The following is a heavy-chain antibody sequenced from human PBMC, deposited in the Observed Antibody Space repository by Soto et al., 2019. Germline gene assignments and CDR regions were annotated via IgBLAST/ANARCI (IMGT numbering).Heavy chain of an antibody. D-gene: IGHD3-10*01. Sequence: EVQLLESGGDLEQPGGSRRLSCAASGFTFSSYAMSWVRQAPGKGLEWVSAISGSGGSTYYADSVKGRFTNSRDNSKNTLYLQMNSLRAADTAVYYCAKDAPYYGSGRSSGGGIWGQWTMVTVSS. V-gene: IGHV3-23*01. CDR1: GFTFSSYA. J-gene: IGHJ3*02. CDR3: AKDAPYYGSGRSSGGGI. CDR2: ISGSGGST.